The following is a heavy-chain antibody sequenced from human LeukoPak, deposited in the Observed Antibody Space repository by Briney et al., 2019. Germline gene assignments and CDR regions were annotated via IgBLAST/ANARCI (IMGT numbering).Heavy chain of an antibody. D-gene: IGHD1-7*01. CDR2: IKHDGSEK. Sequence: PGGSLRLSCAASGVTFSSHWMSWVRQAPGKGLEWVANIKHDGSEKYYVGSVKGRFTISRDNAKNSLYLQMNSLRAEDTAVYYYAVYNWNSKRDLDYWGQGTLVTVSS. CDR1: GVTFSSHW. J-gene: IGHJ4*02. V-gene: IGHV3-7*05. CDR3: AVYNWNSKRDLDY.